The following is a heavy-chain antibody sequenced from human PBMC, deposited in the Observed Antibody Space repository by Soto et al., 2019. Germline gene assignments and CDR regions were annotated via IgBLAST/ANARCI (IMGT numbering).Heavy chain of an antibody. Sequence: EVQLVESGGGLVKPGGSLRLSCAASGFTFSSYSMNWVRQAPGKGLEWVSSISSSSSYIYYADSVKGRFTISRDNAKNPLYLQMNSLRAEDTAVYYCARGTTSYGMDVWGQGTTVTVSS. V-gene: IGHV3-21*01. CDR3: ARGTTSYGMDV. CDR2: ISSSSSYI. J-gene: IGHJ6*02. D-gene: IGHD1-1*01. CDR1: GFTFSSYS.